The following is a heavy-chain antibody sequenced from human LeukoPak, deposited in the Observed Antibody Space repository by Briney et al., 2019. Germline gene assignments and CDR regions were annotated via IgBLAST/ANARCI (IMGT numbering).Heavy chain of an antibody. J-gene: IGHJ4*02. D-gene: IGHD3-3*01. CDR2: IWYDGSNK. V-gene: IGHV3-30*02. CDR3: AKGRITIFGVVDSNFDY. CDR1: GFTFSSYG. Sequence: GGSLRLSCAASGFTFSSYGMHWVRQAPGKGLEWVAVIWYDGSNKYYADSVKGRFTISRDNSKNTLYLQMNSLRAEDTAVYYCAKGRITIFGVVDSNFDYWGQGTLVTVSS.